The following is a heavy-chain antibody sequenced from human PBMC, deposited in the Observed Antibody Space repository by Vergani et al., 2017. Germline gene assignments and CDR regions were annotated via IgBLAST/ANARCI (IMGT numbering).Heavy chain of an antibody. CDR2: IRNKANDYTT. J-gene: IGHJ3*02. Sequence: EVKVVESGGGLVKPGGSLRLSCAASGFIFSDHYMDWVRQAPGKGLEMVGRIRNKANDYTTQYAASVKGRFTISRDGSKSYLYLQMNSLQTEDTSLYYCVRVKGSNWNDHLYDIWGQGTLVTVSS. CDR1: GFIFSDHY. CDR3: VRVKGSNWNDHLYDI. D-gene: IGHD1-1*01. V-gene: IGHV3-72*01.